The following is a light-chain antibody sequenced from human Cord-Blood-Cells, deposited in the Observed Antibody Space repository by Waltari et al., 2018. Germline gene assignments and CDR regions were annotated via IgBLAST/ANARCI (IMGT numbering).Light chain of an antibody. J-gene: IGKJ1*01. CDR2: AAS. CDR3: QQRYSTRT. Sequence: DIQMTQSPFSLSASVGDRVTITWRASQSISSYLNWYQQKPGKAPKLLIYAASSLQSGVPSRFSRSGSGTDFTLTISSLQPEDFATYYCQQRYSTRTFGQGTKVEIK. V-gene: IGKV1-39*01. CDR1: QSISSY.